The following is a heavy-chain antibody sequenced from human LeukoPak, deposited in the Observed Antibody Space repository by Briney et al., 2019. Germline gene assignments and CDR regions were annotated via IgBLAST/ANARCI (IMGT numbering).Heavy chain of an antibody. Sequence: GGSLRLSCAASGFMFSTYWMTWVRQAPGKGLEWVANIKPDGGATYYVDPVKGRFTISRDNAKNVLYLHMNTLRGEDAAVYYCGGFGYEAAVDLWGQGTLVTVSS. J-gene: IGHJ4*02. V-gene: IGHV3-7*01. CDR1: GFMFSTYW. CDR2: IKPDGGAT. CDR3: GGFGYEAAVDL. D-gene: IGHD6-13*01.